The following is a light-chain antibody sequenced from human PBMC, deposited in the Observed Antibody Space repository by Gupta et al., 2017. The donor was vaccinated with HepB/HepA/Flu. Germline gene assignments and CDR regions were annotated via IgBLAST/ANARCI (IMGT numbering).Light chain of an antibody. J-gene: IGKJ5*01. CDR1: QRVSSN. V-gene: IGKV3-15*01. CDR3: QQYNKLPPGIT. Sequence: EIVMTQSQATLSVSPGERAPLSCRASQRVSSNLAWYHQKPGQAPRLLIYGASTRATGIPARFSGSGSGTDFTLTISSLQAEDFGVYYCQQYNKLPPGITFGQGTRLEIE. CDR2: GAS.